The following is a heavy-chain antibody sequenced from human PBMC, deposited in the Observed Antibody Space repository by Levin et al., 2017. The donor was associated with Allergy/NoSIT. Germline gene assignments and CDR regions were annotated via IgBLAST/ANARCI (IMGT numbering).Heavy chain of an antibody. CDR1: GYTFTGYY. CDR3: ASALYYYDSSGYYGSELGY. Sequence: ASVKVSCKASGYTFTGYYMHWVRQAPGQGLEWMGWINPNSGGTNYAQKFQGRVTMTRDTSISTAYMELSRLRSDDTAVYYCASALYYYDSSGYYGSELGYWGQGTLVTVSS. D-gene: IGHD3-22*01. V-gene: IGHV1-2*02. CDR2: INPNSGGT. J-gene: IGHJ4*02.